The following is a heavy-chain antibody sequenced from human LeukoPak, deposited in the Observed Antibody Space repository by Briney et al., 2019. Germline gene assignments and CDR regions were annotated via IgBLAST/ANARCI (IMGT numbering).Heavy chain of an antibody. CDR2: IYHSGST. D-gene: IGHD6-19*01. Sequence: SETLSLTCTVSGYSISSGYYWGWIRQPPGKGLEWIGSIYHSGSTYYNPSLKSRVTISVDTSKNQFSLKLSSVTAADTAVYYCARDQVAGHDYWGQGTLVTVSS. CDR3: ARDQVAGHDY. V-gene: IGHV4-38-2*02. J-gene: IGHJ4*02. CDR1: GYSISSGYY.